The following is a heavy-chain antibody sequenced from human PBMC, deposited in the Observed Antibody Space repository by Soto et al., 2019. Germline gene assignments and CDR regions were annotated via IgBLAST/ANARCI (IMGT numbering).Heavy chain of an antibody. J-gene: IGHJ3*02. Sequence: EVQLVESGGGLVKPGGSLRLSCAASGFTFSSYSMNWVRQAPGKGLEWVSSISSSSSYRYYADSVKGRFTISRDNAKNSLYLTMNRLRAEDTAWYYWASSPSFVDYASAIWGQGTMVTVSS. CDR1: GFTFSSYS. CDR3: ASSPSFVDYASAI. D-gene: IGHD2-15*01. V-gene: IGHV3-21*04. CDR2: ISSSSSYR.